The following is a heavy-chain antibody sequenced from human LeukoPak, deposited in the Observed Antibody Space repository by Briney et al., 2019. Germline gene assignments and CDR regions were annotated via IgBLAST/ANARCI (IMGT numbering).Heavy chain of an antibody. CDR3: ARRTTYFDY. Sequence: GRSLRLSCAASGFTFSSYAMHWVRQAPGKGLEWVAVISYDGSNKYYADSVKGRFTFSRDNSKNTLYLQMNSLRAEDTAVYYCARRTTYFDYWGQGTLVTVSS. J-gene: IGHJ4*02. V-gene: IGHV3-30-3*01. D-gene: IGHD1-1*01. CDR2: ISYDGSNK. CDR1: GFTFSSYA.